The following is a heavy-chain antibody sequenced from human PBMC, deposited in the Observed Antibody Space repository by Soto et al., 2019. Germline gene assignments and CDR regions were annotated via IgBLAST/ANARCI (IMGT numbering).Heavy chain of an antibody. CDR2: IYYSGST. Sequence: PSETLSLTCTVSGGSISSGGYYWSWIRQHPGKGLEWIGYIYYSGSTYYNPSLKSRVTIPVDTSKNQFSLKLSSVTAADTAVYYCARGKYYDFWSGYYGSRNWFDPWGQGTLVTVSS. J-gene: IGHJ5*02. CDR3: ARGKYYDFWSGYYGSRNWFDP. D-gene: IGHD3-3*01. CDR1: GGSISSGGYY. V-gene: IGHV4-31*03.